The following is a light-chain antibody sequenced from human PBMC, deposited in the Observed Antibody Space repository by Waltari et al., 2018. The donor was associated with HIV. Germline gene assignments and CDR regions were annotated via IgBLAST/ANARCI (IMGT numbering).Light chain of an antibody. V-gene: IGLV2-14*03. CDR1: DSHSGYNDF. Sequence: SVVTQPASVSGFPGQSITISCTGTDSHSGYNDFVSWYQQHPDKVPKLILFEVDSRASGIPDRFAGSKSGSTASLTISDLRTEDEANYYCASFTEDFTVVFGGGTKVTVL. CDR2: EVD. J-gene: IGLJ2*01. CDR3: ASFTEDFTVV.